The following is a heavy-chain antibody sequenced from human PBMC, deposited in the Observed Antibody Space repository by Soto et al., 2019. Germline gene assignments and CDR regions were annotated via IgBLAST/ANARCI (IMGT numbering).Heavy chain of an antibody. V-gene: IGHV3-23*01. CDR1: GFTFSSYA. Sequence: VQLLESGGGLVQPGGSLRLSCAASGFTFSSYAMSWVRQAPGKGLEWVSAISGSGGSTYYADSVKGRFTISRDNSKNTLYLQMNSLRAEDTAVYYCAKDRAGGDSFYYYYGMDVWGQGTTVTVSS. CDR2: ISGSGGST. D-gene: IGHD2-21*02. J-gene: IGHJ6*02. CDR3: AKDRAGGDSFYYYYGMDV.